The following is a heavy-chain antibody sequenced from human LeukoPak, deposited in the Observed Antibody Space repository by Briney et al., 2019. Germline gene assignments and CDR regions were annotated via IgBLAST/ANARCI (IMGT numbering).Heavy chain of an antibody. D-gene: IGHD5-24*01. Sequence: PGGSLRLSCAASGFTFSTYGMSWVRQAPGKGLEWVAFIRYDGSNKYYADSVKGRFTISRDNSKNTLYLQMNSLRAEDTAVYYCAKYRGDGYNPTLAFDYWGQGTLVTVSS. CDR2: IRYDGSNK. CDR1: GFTFSTYG. J-gene: IGHJ4*02. CDR3: AKYRGDGYNPTLAFDY. V-gene: IGHV3-30*02.